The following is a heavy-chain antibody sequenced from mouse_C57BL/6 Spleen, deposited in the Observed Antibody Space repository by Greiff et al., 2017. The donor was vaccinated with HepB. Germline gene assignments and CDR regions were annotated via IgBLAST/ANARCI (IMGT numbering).Heavy chain of an antibody. D-gene: IGHD2-1*01. CDR3: AAYGNSYYFDY. CDR2: IYPGDGDT. J-gene: IGHJ2*01. Sequence: QVQLKESGPELVKPGASVKISCKASGYAFSSSWMNWVKQRPGKGLEWIGRIYPGDGDTNYNGKFKGKATLTADISSSTAYMQLSSLTSEDSAVYFCAAYGNSYYFDYWGQGTTLTVSS. CDR1: GYAFSSSW. V-gene: IGHV1-82*01.